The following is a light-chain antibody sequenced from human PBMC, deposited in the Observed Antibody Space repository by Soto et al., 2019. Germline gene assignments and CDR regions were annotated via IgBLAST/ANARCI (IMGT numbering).Light chain of an antibody. J-gene: IGKJ5*01. Sequence: EIVLTQSPATLSLSPGERATLSCRASQSVSRYLVWYQQKPGQAPRLLISDASNRATGIPARFSGSGSGTDFTLTISGLEPEDFAVYYCQQRANWPITFGQGTRLEIK. CDR1: QSVSRY. V-gene: IGKV3-11*01. CDR2: DAS. CDR3: QQRANWPIT.